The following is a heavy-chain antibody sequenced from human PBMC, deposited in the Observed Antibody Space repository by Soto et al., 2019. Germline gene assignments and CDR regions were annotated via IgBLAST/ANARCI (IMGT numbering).Heavy chain of an antibody. V-gene: IGHV4-4*02. CDR2: IYPSGNT. Sequence: QVELQESGPGLVKPSGTLSLTCAVSRGSISSDNWWTWVRQSPEKGLEWIGEIYPSGNTNYNPSFWGRVAVSMEQSTNQFCLEVKCVNAAATAVDFCARDSKPNLDYWGHGALVTVSS. J-gene: IGHJ4*01. CDR3: ARDSKPNLDY. D-gene: IGHD2-2*01. CDR1: RGSISSDNW.